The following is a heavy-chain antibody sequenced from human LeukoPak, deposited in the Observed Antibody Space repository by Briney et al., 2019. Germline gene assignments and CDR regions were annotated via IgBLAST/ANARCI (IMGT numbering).Heavy chain of an antibody. Sequence: PSETLSLTCTVSGGSISSYYWSWIRQPPGKGLEWIGYIYYSGSTNYNPSLKSRVTISVDTSKNQFSLKLSSVTAADTAVYYCAIKGVGVRGVIGDYNWFDPWGQGTLVTVSS. V-gene: IGHV4-59*12. J-gene: IGHJ5*02. D-gene: IGHD3-10*01. CDR3: AIKGVGVRGVIGDYNWFDP. CDR1: GGSISSYY. CDR2: IYYSGST.